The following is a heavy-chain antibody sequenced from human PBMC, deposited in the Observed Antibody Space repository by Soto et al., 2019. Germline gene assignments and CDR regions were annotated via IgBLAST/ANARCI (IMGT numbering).Heavy chain of an antibody. J-gene: IGHJ6*02. Sequence: GGSLRLSCAASGFTFSSYWMHWVRQAPGKGLVWVSRINSDGSSTSYADSVKGRFTISRDNAKNTLYLQMNSLRAEDTAVYYCARGGVGEQWLVHTEDYYYYYGMDVWGQGTTVTVSS. D-gene: IGHD6-19*01. CDR3: ARGGVGEQWLVHTEDYYYYYGMDV. CDR2: INSDGSST. V-gene: IGHV3-74*01. CDR1: GFTFSSYW.